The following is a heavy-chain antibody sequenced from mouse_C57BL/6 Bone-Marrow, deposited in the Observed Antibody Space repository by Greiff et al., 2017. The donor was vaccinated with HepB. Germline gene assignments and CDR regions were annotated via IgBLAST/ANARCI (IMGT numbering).Heavy chain of an antibody. V-gene: IGHV1-4*01. J-gene: IGHJ2*01. CDR3: AREDYGSSPFDY. D-gene: IGHD1-1*01. CDR2: INPSSGYT. Sequence: VQLQQSGAELARPGASVKMSCKASGYTFTSYTMHWVKQRPGQGLEWIGYINPSSGYTKYNQKFKDKATLTADKSSSTAYMQLSSLTSEDSAVYYCAREDYGSSPFDYWGQGTTLTVPS. CDR1: GYTFTSYT.